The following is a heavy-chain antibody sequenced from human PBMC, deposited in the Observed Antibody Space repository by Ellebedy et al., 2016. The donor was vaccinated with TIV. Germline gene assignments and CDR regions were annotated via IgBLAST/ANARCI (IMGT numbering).Heavy chain of an antibody. J-gene: IGHJ4*02. CDR3: TTDPPNGQWLVLDY. D-gene: IGHD6-19*01. V-gene: IGHV3-15*01. Sequence: GESLKISXAASGFTFSNAWMSWVRQAPGKGLEWVGRIKSKTDGGTTDYAAPVKGRFTISRDDSKNTLYLQMNSLKTEDTAVYYCTTDPPNGQWLVLDYWGQGTLVTVSS. CDR1: GFTFSNAW. CDR2: IKSKTDGGTT.